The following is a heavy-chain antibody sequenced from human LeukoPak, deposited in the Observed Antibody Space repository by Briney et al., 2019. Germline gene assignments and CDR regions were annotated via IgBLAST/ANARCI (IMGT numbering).Heavy chain of an antibody. CDR1: GYTFTSYY. CDR2: INPSGGST. D-gene: IGHD3-3*01. Sequence: ASVKVSCKASGYTFTSYYMHWVRQAPGQGLEWMGIINPSGGSTSYAQKFQARVTMTRDTSTSTVYMELSSLRSEDTAVYYCARGLRITIFGVVNDNWFDPSGQGTLVTVSS. CDR3: ARGLRITIFGVVNDNWFDP. V-gene: IGHV1-46*01. J-gene: IGHJ5*02.